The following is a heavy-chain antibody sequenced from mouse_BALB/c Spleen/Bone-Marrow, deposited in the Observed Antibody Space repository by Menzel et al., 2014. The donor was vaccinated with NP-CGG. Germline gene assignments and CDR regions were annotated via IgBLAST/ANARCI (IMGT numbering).Heavy chain of an antibody. Sequence: QVQLKESGAELVRPGSSVKISCKASGYAFSVYWMNWVKQRPGQGLEWIGQIYPGDGDTNYNGKFKGRATLTADKSSNTAYMQRSSLTSEDSAVYFCARGGISVDYWGQGTTLTVSS. V-gene: IGHV1-80*01. CDR2: IYPGDGDT. CDR1: GYAFSVYW. J-gene: IGHJ2*01. CDR3: ARGGISVDY.